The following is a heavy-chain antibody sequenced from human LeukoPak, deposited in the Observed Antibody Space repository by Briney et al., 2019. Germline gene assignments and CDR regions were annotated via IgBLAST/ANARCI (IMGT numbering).Heavy chain of an antibody. J-gene: IGHJ4*02. D-gene: IGHD3-3*01. CDR2: IYYSGST. CDR1: GGSISSSSYY. Sequence: SETLSLTCAVSGGSISSSSYYWGWIRQPPGKGLEWIGSIYYSGSTYYNPSLKSRVTISVDTSKNQFSLKLSSVTAADTAVYYCARHFGSYYDFWSGYYTDYWGQGTLVTVSS. CDR3: ARHFGSYYDFWSGYYTDY. V-gene: IGHV4-39*01.